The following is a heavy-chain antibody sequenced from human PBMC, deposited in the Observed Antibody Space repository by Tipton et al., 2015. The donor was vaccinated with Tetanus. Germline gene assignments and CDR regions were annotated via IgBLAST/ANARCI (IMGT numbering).Heavy chain of an antibody. CDR2: IYRTGST. V-gene: IGHV4-61*01. CDR1: GDSVSSGSYY. Sequence: TLSLTCSVSGDSVSSGSYYWTWIRQPPGKGLEWIGYIYRTGSTKYNSSLRDRVTIALDTSKNQFSLKLNSVTAADTAVYYCVRESSSGWFVDYWGQGTPVTVSS. CDR3: VRESSSGWFVDY. D-gene: IGHD6-19*01. J-gene: IGHJ4*02.